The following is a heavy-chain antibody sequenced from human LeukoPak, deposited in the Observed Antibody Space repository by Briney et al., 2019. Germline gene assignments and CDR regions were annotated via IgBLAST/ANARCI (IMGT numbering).Heavy chain of an antibody. V-gene: IGHV3-53*01. Sequence: PGGSLRLSCAASGFTVSSNCMSWVRQAPGKGLEWVSVIYSGGSTYYADSVKGRFTISRDNSKNTLYLQMNSLRDEDTAVYYCAREVTGTGDYFDYWGQGTLVTVSS. CDR1: GFTVSSNC. CDR3: AREVTGTGDYFDY. D-gene: IGHD1-1*01. CDR2: IYSGGST. J-gene: IGHJ4*02.